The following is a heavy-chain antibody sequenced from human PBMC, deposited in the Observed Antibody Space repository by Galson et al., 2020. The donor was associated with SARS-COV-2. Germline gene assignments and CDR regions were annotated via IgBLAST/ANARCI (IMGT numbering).Heavy chain of an antibody. J-gene: IGHJ4*02. V-gene: IGHV4-34*01. Sequence: SETLSLTCAVYGGSFSGYYWSWIRQPPGKGLEWIGEINHRGSTNYNPSLKSRVTISVDTSKNQFSLKLSSVTAADTAVYYCARWGVYYYDSSGYDYWGQGTLVTVSS. CDR2: INHRGST. D-gene: IGHD3-22*01. CDR1: GGSFSGYY. CDR3: ARWGVYYYDSSGYDY.